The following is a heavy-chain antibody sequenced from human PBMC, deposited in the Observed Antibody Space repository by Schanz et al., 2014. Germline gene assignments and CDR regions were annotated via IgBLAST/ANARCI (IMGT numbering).Heavy chain of an antibody. J-gene: IGHJ4*02. Sequence: EVQLVESGGGVVQPGRSLRLSCAASGFTFSSYALHWVRQAPGKGLEWVSSISSRSSHIYYSDAVKGRFTVSRDNAKNSVYLQMNSLRAEDTAVYYCAKDAENTAMITDYFDYWGQGTLVTVSS. CDR1: GFTFSSYA. V-gene: IGHV3-21*04. D-gene: IGHD5-18*01. CDR2: ISSRSSHI. CDR3: AKDAENTAMITDYFDY.